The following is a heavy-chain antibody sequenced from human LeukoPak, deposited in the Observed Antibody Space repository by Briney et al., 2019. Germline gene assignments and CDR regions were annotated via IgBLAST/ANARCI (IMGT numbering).Heavy chain of an antibody. CDR2: IIPIFGTA. Sequence: SVKVSCKASGGTFSSYAISWVRQAPGQGLEWTGGIIPIFGTANYAQKFQGRVTITADESTSTAYMELSSLRSEDTAAYYCARDVGGTVTTYWFDPWGQGTLVTVSS. CDR3: ARDVGGTVTTYWFDP. J-gene: IGHJ5*02. V-gene: IGHV1-69*13. CDR1: GGTFSSYA. D-gene: IGHD4-11*01.